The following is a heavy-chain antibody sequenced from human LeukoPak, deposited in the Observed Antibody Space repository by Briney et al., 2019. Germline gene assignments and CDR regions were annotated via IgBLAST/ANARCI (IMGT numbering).Heavy chain of an antibody. CDR3: ARRVTSNCFDP. Sequence: PSETLSLTCTVSGDSISSYYWSWIRQPPGKGLEWIGYMHYSGSSNYNPSLKSRVTTSVGTSKNQFSLRLSSVTAADTAVYYCARRVTSNCFDPWGQGTLVTVSS. CDR1: GDSISSYY. CDR2: MHYSGSS. V-gene: IGHV4-59*08. J-gene: IGHJ5*02. D-gene: IGHD2-21*02.